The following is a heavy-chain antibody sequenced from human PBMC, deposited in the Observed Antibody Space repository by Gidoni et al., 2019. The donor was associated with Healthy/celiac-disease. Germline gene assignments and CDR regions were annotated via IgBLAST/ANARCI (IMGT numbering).Heavy chain of an antibody. CDR2: IWYDGSNK. V-gene: IGHV3-33*01. Sequence: KGLEWVAVIWYDGSNKYYADSVKGRFTISRDNSKNTLYLQMNSLRAEDTAVYYCARASSSSWARYYYYGMDVWGQGTTVTVSS. J-gene: IGHJ6*02. CDR3: ARASSSSWARYYYYGMDV. D-gene: IGHD6-13*01.